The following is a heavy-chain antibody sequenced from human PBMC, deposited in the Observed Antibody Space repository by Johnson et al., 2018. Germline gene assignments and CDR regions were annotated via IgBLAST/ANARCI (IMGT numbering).Heavy chain of an antibody. J-gene: IGHJ6*03. CDR3: ARGNYYDQLDYYMDV. CDR1: GGPITAYY. V-gene: IGHV4-59*01. CDR2: IYYDGPT. D-gene: IGHD1-7*01. Sequence: QVQLQESGPGLVKXSETLSLTCAVSGGPITAYYWTWIRRPPGTGLAWIGYIYYDGPTTYNPSLKSRVTISADTSKNQFSLKLASVTAADTAVYYCARGNYYDQLDYYMDVWGKGTTVTVSS.